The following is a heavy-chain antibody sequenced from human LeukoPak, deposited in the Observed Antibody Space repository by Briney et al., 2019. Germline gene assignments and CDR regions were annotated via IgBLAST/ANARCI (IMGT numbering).Heavy chain of an antibody. J-gene: IGHJ1*01. D-gene: IGHD2-15*01. CDR2: IDPSDSYT. CDR1: GYSFTSYW. Sequence: KLGESPRISCKGSGYSFTSYWISSVRQMPGKGLEWMGRIDPSDSYTNYSPSFQGHVTISADKSISTAYLQWSSLKASDTAMYYCARHRYCSGGSCNGDFQHWGQGTLVTVSS. CDR3: ARHRYCSGGSCNGDFQH. V-gene: IGHV5-10-1*01.